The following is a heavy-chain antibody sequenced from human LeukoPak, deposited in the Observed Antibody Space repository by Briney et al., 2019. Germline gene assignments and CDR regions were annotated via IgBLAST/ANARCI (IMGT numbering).Heavy chain of an antibody. Sequence: ASVKVSCKASGYTFTSYAIGWVRQAPGQGLDLMGWISAYNGHTNFAQNLQGRVTMTTDTSTSTAYLEVRSLRSDDTAVYYCARADYYGSGNYYRGYYFDSWGQGTLVTVSS. CDR3: ARADYYGSGNYYRGYYFDS. J-gene: IGHJ4*02. CDR1: GYTFTSYA. CDR2: ISAYNGHT. V-gene: IGHV1-18*01. D-gene: IGHD3-10*01.